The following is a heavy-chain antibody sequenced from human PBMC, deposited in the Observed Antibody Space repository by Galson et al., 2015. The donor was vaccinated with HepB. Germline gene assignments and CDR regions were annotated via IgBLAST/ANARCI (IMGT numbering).Heavy chain of an antibody. J-gene: IGHJ4*02. CDR3: ARDSRGGSEQGHFDY. D-gene: IGHD2-15*01. V-gene: IGHV3-33*01. CDR1: GFTFSSYG. CDR2: IWYDGSNK. Sequence: SLRLSCAASGFTFSSYGMHWVRQAPGKGLEWVAVIWYDGSNKYYADSVKGRFTISRDNSKNTLYLQMNSLRAEDTAVYYCARDSRGGSEQGHFDYWGQGTLVTVST.